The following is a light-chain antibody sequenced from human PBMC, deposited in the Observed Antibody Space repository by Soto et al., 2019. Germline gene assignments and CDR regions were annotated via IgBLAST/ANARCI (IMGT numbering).Light chain of an antibody. Sequence: EVVMTQSPATLSVSPGERATLSCRASQSVGDRLAWYQQKPGQPPRLLIYGASTRATGIPARFSGSGSETEFTLTISSLQSEDFAVYYCQQHISWPLTFGGGTKVEI. CDR1: QSVGDR. V-gene: IGKV3-15*01. CDR2: GAS. CDR3: QQHISWPLT. J-gene: IGKJ4*01.